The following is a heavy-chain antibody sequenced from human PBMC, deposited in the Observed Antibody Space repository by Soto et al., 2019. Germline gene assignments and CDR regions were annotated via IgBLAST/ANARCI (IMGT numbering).Heavy chain of an antibody. D-gene: IGHD6-13*01. V-gene: IGHV4-39*01. CDR1: GGSISSSSYY. CDR2: IYYSGSP. J-gene: IGHJ5*02. CDR3: TSLGSSSCFDP. Sequence: QLQLQESGPGLVKPSETLSLTCTVSGGSISSSSYYWGWIRQPPGKGLEWIGSIYYSGSPYYNPSLKSRVTISVDTSKNQVSLQLSSVTAADTAVYYWTSLGSSSCFDPWGQGTLVTVSS.